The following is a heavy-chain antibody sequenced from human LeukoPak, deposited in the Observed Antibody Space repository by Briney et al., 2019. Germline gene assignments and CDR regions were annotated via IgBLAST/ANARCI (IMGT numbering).Heavy chain of an antibody. Sequence: SETLSLTCAVYGGSFSGYYWSWIRQPPGKGLEWIGEINHSGSTNYNPSLKSRVTISVDTSKNQFSLKLSSVTAADTAVYYCARGRQWLGPKIDYWGQGTLVTVSS. J-gene: IGHJ4*02. V-gene: IGHV4-34*01. CDR1: GGSFSGYY. D-gene: IGHD6-19*01. CDR3: ARGRQWLGPKIDY. CDR2: INHSGST.